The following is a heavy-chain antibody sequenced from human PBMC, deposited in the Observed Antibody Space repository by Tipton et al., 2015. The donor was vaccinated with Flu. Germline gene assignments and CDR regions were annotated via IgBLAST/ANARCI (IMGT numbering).Heavy chain of an antibody. CDR1: GDSIRNDYF. J-gene: IGHJ5*02. D-gene: IGHD4-11*01. CDR3: ARRDFSNYVSEPKNWFDI. V-gene: IGHV4-38-2*01. CDR2: IHRSGST. Sequence: TLSLTCAVSGDSIRNDYFWGWIRQPPGKGLEWIATIHRSGSTKYNPSLRSRVTISVARARPQFSLRLTSVTAADTAVYFCARRDFSNYVSEPKNWFDIWGQGTLVTVSS.